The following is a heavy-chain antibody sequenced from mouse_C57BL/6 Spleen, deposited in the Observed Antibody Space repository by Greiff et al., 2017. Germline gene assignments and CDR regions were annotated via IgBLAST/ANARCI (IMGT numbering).Heavy chain of an antibody. V-gene: IGHV8-12*01. CDR1: GFSLSTSGMG. Sequence: ESGPGILQSSQTLSLTCSFSGFSLSTSGMGVSWIRQPSGKGLEWLAHIYWDDDKRSNPSLKSRLTISKDTSRNQVFLKITSVDTADTATYDCARRDLYAMDYWGQGTSVTVSS. J-gene: IGHJ4*01. CDR3: ARRDLYAMDY. CDR2: IYWDDDK.